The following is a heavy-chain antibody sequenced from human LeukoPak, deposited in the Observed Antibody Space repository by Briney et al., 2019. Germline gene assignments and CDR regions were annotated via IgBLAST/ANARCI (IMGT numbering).Heavy chain of an antibody. CDR3: ARADNWNYRARLDY. D-gene: IGHD1-7*01. CDR1: GYTFTGYY. J-gene: IGHJ4*02. CDR2: INPNSGGT. V-gene: IGHV1-2*02. Sequence: ASVKVSCTASGYTFTGYYMHWVRQAPGQGLEWMGWINPNSGGTNYAQKFQGRVTMTRDTSISTAYMELSRLRSDDTAVYYCARADNWNYRARLDYWGQGTLVTVSS.